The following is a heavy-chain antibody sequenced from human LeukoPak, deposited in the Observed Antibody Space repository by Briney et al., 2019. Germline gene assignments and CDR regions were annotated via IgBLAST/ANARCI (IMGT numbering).Heavy chain of an antibody. CDR2: INQDGTEK. V-gene: IGHV3-7*01. D-gene: IGHD2-2*01. Sequence: GESLRLSCAASGFTFTTYWMSWVRQLPGKGLEWVANINQDGTEKYYVDSVKGRFTISRDNAKNSLDLQMNSLRVEDTAVYYCARGTSDVWGKGTTVTVSS. J-gene: IGHJ6*04. CDR3: ARGTSDV. CDR1: GFTFTTYW.